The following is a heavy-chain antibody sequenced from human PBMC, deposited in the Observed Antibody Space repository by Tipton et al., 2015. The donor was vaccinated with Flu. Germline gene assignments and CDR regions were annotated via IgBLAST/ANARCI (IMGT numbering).Heavy chain of an antibody. CDR3: ATHDYGDYETDY. J-gene: IGHJ4*02. Sequence: TLSLTCTVSGGSISSGSYYWSWIRQPAGKGLEWIGRIYHSGSTYYNPSLKSRVTISVDTSKNQFSLKLSSVTAADTAVYYCATHDYGDYETDYWGQGTLVTVSS. CDR2: IYHSGST. V-gene: IGHV4-61*02. D-gene: IGHD4-17*01. CDR1: GGSISSGSYY.